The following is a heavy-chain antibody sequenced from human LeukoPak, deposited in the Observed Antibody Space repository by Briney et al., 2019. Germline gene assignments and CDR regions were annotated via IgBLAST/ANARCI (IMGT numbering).Heavy chain of an antibody. V-gene: IGHV1-18*01. D-gene: IGHD6-13*01. CDR3: ARDLGSLGSSWSFAY. CDR2: ISAYTGNT. CDR1: ASTFTSYG. J-gene: IGHJ4*02. Sequence: AAVKVSCKTSASTFTSYGVNWVRQAPGQGLEWMRWISAYTGNTNYAQKLQGRVAMTTDSSTSTAYMELRSLRSDDTAVYYCARDLGSLGSSWSFAYWGQGTLVTVSS.